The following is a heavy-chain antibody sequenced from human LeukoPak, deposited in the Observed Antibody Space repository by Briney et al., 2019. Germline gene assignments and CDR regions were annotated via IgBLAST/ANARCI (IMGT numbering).Heavy chain of an antibody. J-gene: IGHJ4*02. D-gene: IGHD1-1*01. V-gene: IGHV4-39*07. CDR1: GGSISSTNYY. Sequence: SETLSLTCTVSGGSISSTNYYWGWIRQPPGKGLEWIGSIYYSGSTYYNPSLKSRLTISLDTSKNQFSLRLSSVTAADTAFYYCARRYNWNDRWDWGQGTLVAVSP. CDR2: IYYSGST. CDR3: ARRYNWNDRWD.